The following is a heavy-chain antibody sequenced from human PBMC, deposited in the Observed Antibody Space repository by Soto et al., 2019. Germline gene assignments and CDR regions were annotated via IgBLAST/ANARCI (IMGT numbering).Heavy chain of an antibody. CDR3: AKVTYYDFWSGYLNFDY. J-gene: IGHJ4*02. CDR1: GYTFTSYY. V-gene: IGHV1-46*01. CDR2: INPSGGST. D-gene: IGHD3-3*01. Sequence: GASVKVSCKASGYTFTSYYMHWVRQAPGQGLEWMGIINPSGGSTSYAQKFQGRVTMTRDNSKNTLYLQMNSLRAEDTAVYYCAKVTYYDFWSGYLNFDYWGQGTLVTVSS.